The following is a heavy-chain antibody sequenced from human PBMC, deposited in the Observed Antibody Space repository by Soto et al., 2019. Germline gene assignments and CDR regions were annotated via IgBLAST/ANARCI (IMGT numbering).Heavy chain of an antibody. V-gene: IGHV3-7*01. CDR3: VRDLWTTSGDY. J-gene: IGHJ4*02. CDR1: EISISSYW. Sequence: VQLMESGGTSVQPGGSLRLSCAASEISISSYWMAWVCQAPGKGLEWVANIKEDDSESYYVDSVKGRFTISRDNAKKSVYLQMNSLRTEDTAVYYCVRDLWTTSGDYWGPGTLVTVSS. CDR2: IKEDDSES. D-gene: IGHD3-10*01.